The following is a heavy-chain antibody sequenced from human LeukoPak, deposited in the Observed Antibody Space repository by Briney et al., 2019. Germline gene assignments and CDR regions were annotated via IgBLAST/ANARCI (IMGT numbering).Heavy chain of an antibody. J-gene: IGHJ3*01. Sequence: QPGGSLRLSCAASGVTLSDHHMDWVRQAPGKGLEWVGRTRDNGRGYNTEYAASGKGRFTISRDYSKTLVYLQMNSLRTEDTAVYFCARDGAEGDNSAFDLWGQGTVVTVSS. D-gene: IGHD3-22*01. CDR2: TRDNGRGYNT. CDR1: GVTLSDHH. V-gene: IGHV3-72*01. CDR3: ARDGAEGDNSAFDL.